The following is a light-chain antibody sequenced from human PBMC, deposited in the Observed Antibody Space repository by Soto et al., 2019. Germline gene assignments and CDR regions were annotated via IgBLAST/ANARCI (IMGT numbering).Light chain of an antibody. V-gene: IGKV1-39*01. CDR1: QTISTF. CDR2: RAS. J-gene: IGKJ1*01. Sequence: QMKKNTSSLSASVGDRVTISCRASQTISTFLNWYQQKPGTAPRLLIYRASSVNSGVPPRFSGSGSGRDFTLTISSLRPEDIATYFCQQSYSSPPWTFGQGT. CDR3: QQSYSSPPWT.